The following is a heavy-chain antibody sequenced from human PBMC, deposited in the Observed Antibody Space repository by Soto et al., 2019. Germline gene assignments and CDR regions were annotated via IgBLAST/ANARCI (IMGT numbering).Heavy chain of an antibody. CDR3: ASGYGDSYNWFDP. V-gene: IGHV4-34*01. CDR1: GGSFSGYY. D-gene: IGHD4-17*01. J-gene: IGHJ5*02. CDR2: INHSGST. Sequence: SETLSLTCAVYGGSFSGYYWSWIRQPPGKGLEWIGEINHSGSTNYNPSLKSRVTISVDTSKNQFSLKLSSVTAAETAVYYCASGYGDSYNWFDPWGQGTLVTVSS.